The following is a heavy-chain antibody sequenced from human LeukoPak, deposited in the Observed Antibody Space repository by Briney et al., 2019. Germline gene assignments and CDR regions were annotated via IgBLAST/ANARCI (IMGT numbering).Heavy chain of an antibody. J-gene: IGHJ4*02. D-gene: IGHD3-16*02. CDR3: ASGELSLYGDY. V-gene: IGHV3-66*01. CDR1: GFTFSSYG. CDR2: IYSGGST. Sequence: GGSLRLSCAASGFTFSSYGMSWVRQAPGKGLEWVSVIYSGGSTYYADSVKGRFTISRDNSKNTLYLQMNSLRAEDTAVYYCASGELSLYGDYWGQGTLVTVSS.